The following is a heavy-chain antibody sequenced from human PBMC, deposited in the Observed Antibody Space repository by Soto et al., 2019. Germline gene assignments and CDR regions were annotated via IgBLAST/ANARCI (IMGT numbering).Heavy chain of an antibody. CDR1: GFTFSNYD. Sequence: LRLSCAASGFTFSNYDMHWVRQAPGKGLEWVAVIWYDGSNKYYADSVKGRFTISRDNSKSTVYLELNNLSAEDTAVYHCAKNQGVELVPLATVDWFDPWGQGSEVTSPQ. J-gene: IGHJ5*02. CDR3: AKNQGVELVPLATVDWFDP. D-gene: IGHD1-26*01. CDR2: IWYDGSNK. V-gene: IGHV3-33*06.